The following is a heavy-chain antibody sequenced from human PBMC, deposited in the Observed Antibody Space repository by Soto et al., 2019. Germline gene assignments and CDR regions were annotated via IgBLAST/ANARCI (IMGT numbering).Heavy chain of an antibody. D-gene: IGHD1-1*01. Sequence: QVQVMQSGAEVKRPGSSVRVSCKASGGIFASASFSCWRQAPGQVLEWMGRLIPVFGTTNYAQKFQGRLSITADKSTTTVYMGLSGLGAEDPAVYYCGRGVCQWNPPRHGSMGVWGQGPTVTVSS. J-gene: IGHJ6*02. CDR3: GRGVCQWNPPRHGSMGV. CDR2: LIPVFGTT. V-gene: IGHV1-69*08. CDR1: GGIFASAS.